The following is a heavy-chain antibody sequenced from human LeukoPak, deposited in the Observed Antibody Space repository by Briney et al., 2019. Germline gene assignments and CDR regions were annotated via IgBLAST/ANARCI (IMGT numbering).Heavy chain of an antibody. J-gene: IGHJ4*02. Sequence: ASVKVSCKASGYTFTSYYMHWVRQAPGQGLEWMGWISAYNGNTNYAQKLQGRVTMTTDTSTSTAYMELRSLRSDDTAVYYCARTNTSGYDPYYFDYWGQGTLVTVSS. CDR1: GYTFTSYY. D-gene: IGHD5-12*01. V-gene: IGHV1-18*04. CDR3: ARTNTSGYDPYYFDY. CDR2: ISAYNGNT.